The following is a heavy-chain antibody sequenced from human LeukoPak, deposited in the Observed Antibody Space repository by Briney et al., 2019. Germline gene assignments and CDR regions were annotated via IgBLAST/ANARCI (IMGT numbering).Heavy chain of an antibody. J-gene: IGHJ5*02. CDR2: MNPNSGNT. D-gene: IGHD6-19*01. V-gene: IGHV1-8*01. Sequence: ASVKVSCKASGYTFTSYDINWVRQATGQGLEWMGWMNPNSGNTGYAQKFQGRVTMTRNTSTSTAYMELSSLRSEDTAVYYCAIYYSSGWGNWFDPWGQGTLVTVSS. CDR3: AIYYSSGWGNWFDP. CDR1: GYTFTSYD.